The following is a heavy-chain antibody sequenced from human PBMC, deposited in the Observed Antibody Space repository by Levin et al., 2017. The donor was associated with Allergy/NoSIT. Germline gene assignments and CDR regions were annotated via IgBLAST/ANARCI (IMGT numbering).Heavy chain of an antibody. D-gene: IGHD6-6*01. V-gene: IGHV1-2*02. CDR1: GYTFTGYY. CDR3: ARELAARLSNEFYGMDF. CDR2: MNPNSGGT. J-gene: IGHJ6*02. Sequence: GESLKISCKASGYTFTGYYMNWVRQAPGQGLEWMGWMNPNSGGTNYAQKFQGRVTMSRDTSISTAYMELTRLTSDDPAVYYCARELAARLSNEFYGMDFWGQGTTVTVSS.